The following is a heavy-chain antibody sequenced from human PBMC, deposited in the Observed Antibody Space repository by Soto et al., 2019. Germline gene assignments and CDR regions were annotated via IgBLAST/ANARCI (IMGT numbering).Heavy chain of an antibody. J-gene: IGHJ4*02. D-gene: IGHD2-8*01. Sequence: GGSLRLSCAASGFTFSSYGMHWVRQAPGKGLEWVAVISYDGSNKYYADSVKGRFTISRDNSKNTLYLQMNSLRAEDTAVYYCATGPYCTNGVCLTWSGYWGQGTLVTVS. CDR2: ISYDGSNK. CDR3: ATGPYCTNGVCLTWSGY. V-gene: IGHV3-30*03. CDR1: GFTFSSYG.